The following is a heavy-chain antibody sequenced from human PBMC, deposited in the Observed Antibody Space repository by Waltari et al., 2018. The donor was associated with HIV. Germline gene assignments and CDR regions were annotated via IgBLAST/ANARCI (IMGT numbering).Heavy chain of an antibody. D-gene: IGHD3-10*01. CDR3: ARARGHEIGYYFDL. J-gene: IGHJ4*02. Sequence: QVQLVQSGAEVKKPGASVKISCKASGYSLTDLNIHWMRQGPGQGLERMGWMSPKSGGTNYAQKIQVRVTMTSDTSINTAYMELSSLGSDDTAVYHCARARGHEIGYYFDLWGQGTLVTVSA. CDR2: MSPKSGGT. CDR1: GYSLTDLN. V-gene: IGHV1-2*02.